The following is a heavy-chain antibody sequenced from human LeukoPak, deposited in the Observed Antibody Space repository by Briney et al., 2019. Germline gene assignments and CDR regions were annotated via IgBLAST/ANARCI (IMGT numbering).Heavy chain of an antibody. V-gene: IGHV3-53*01. CDR2: IYSGGST. J-gene: IGHJ4*02. CDR3: AKGHLMVYASYFDY. CDR1: GFTFSSYS. Sequence: PGGSLRLSCAASGFTFSSYSMSWVRQAPGKGLEWVSVIYSGGSTYYADSVKGRFTISRDNSKNTLYLQMNSLRAEDTAVYYCAKGHLMVYASYFDYWGQGTLVTVSS. D-gene: IGHD2-8*01.